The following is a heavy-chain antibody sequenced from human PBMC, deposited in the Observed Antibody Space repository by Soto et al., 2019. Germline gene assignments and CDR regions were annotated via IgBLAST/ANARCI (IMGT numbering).Heavy chain of an antibody. CDR2: IYFDGITT. D-gene: IGHD4-17*01. Sequence: PLVCLRLSCTASVFTFNTHWMHWVRQAPGNGLVWVSRIYFDGITTNYADSVKGRLTVSRDNAKNAVYLDVNTLRDEDTAVYYGASWHLREHAYDXWGQGTLVTVS. V-gene: IGHV3-74*01. CDR1: VFTFNTHW. CDR3: ASWHLREHAYDX. J-gene: IGHJ3*01.